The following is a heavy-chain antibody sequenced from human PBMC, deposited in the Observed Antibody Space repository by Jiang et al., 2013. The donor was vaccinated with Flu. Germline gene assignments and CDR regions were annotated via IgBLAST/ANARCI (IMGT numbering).Heavy chain of an antibody. CDR3: ASSYYYDSSGRFNI. D-gene: IGHD3-22*01. Sequence: LLKPSETLSLTCAVSGGSVSSGSYYWSWIRQPPGWGLEWIGFIYYSGSTTYNPSLKSRVTISVDTSKNQFSLKLSSVTAADTAVYYCASSYYYDSSGRFNIWGQGTMVTVSS. CDR1: GGSVSSGSYY. CDR2: IYYSGST. J-gene: IGHJ3*02. V-gene: IGHV4-61*01.